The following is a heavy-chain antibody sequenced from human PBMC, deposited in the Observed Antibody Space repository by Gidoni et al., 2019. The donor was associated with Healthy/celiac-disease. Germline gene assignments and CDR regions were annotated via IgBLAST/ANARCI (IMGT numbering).Heavy chain of an antibody. D-gene: IGHD3-22*01. CDR1: GFTFSSYG. CDR3: AKGGDSSGYSYFDY. V-gene: IGHV3-30*18. J-gene: IGHJ4*02. Sequence: QVQLVESGGGVVQPGRSLRLSCAASGFTFSSYGMHWVRQAPGKGLEWVAVISYDGSNKYYADSVKGRFTISRDNSKNTLYLKMNSLRAEDTAVYYCAKGGDSSGYSYFDYWGQGTLVTVSS. CDR2: ISYDGSNK.